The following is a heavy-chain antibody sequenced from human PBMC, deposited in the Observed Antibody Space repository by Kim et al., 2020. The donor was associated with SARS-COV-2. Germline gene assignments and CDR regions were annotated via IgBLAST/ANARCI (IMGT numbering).Heavy chain of an antibody. CDR3: ARYSLWGA. V-gene: IGHV3-53*01. CDR2: DGSR. Sequence: DGSRHDAESVRGRFTISRDDSKNALYLQMNSLRAEDTAVYYCARYSLWGAWGQGTLVTVSS. D-gene: IGHD2-15*01. J-gene: IGHJ4*02.